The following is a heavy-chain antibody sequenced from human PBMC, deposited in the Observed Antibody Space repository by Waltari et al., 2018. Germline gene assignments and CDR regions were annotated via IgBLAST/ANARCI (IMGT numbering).Heavy chain of an antibody. J-gene: IGHJ6*02. CDR3: ARAARYCSSTSCQGREYGMDV. V-gene: IGHV1-8*03. CDR1: GYTFTSYD. D-gene: IGHD2-2*01. Sequence: QVQLVQSVAEMKKPGASVKVSCKASGYTFTSYDINWVRQATGQGLEWMGWMNPNSGNTGYAQKFQGRVTITRNTSISTAYMELSSLRSEDTAVYYCARAARYCSSTSCQGREYGMDVWGQGTTVTVSS. CDR2: MNPNSGNT.